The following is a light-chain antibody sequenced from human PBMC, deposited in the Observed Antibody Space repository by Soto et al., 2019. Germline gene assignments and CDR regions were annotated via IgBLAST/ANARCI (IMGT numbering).Light chain of an antibody. Sequence: QSVLTQPPSVSGAPGQRVTISCTASSSNIGAGYDVHWYQQLPGTAPKLLIYGNTNRPSGAPDRFSGSKSGTSASLAITGLQAEDEADYYCQSYDSSLSAWVFGGGTKVTVL. V-gene: IGLV1-40*01. J-gene: IGLJ3*02. CDR2: GNT. CDR1: SSNIGAGYD. CDR3: QSYDSSLSAWV.